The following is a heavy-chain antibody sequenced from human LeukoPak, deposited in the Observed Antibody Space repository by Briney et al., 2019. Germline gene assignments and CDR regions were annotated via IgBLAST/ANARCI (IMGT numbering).Heavy chain of an antibody. D-gene: IGHD2-2*01. V-gene: IGHV3-74*01. J-gene: IGHJ4*02. CDR2: INTDGSTT. CDR1: GFTFSGSA. Sequence: QPGGSLRLSCAASGFTFSGSAMHWVCQASGKGLEWVSRINTDGSTTTYADSVKGRFTISRDNSKNTLYLQMNSLRAEDTAVYYCARAGTGYCSSTSCYDLLDYWGQGTLVTVSS. CDR3: ARAGTGYCSSTSCYDLLDY.